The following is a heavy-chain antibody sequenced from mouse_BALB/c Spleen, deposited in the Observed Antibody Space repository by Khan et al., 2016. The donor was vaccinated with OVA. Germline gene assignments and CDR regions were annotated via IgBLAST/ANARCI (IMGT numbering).Heavy chain of an antibody. CDR3: AIIFYGYDWFAY. V-gene: IGHV2-3*01. Sequence: QVQLKESGPGLVAPSQSLSITCTVSGSSSTSYGVSWVRQTPGKGLDWLGVIWSDGNTNYHSRLKSRLTNTKDNSKSQVLLKLNSLQTDDTASYYCAIIFYGYDWFAYWGQGTLVTVSA. CDR1: GSSSTSYG. D-gene: IGHD2-2*01. CDR2: IWSDGNT. J-gene: IGHJ3*01.